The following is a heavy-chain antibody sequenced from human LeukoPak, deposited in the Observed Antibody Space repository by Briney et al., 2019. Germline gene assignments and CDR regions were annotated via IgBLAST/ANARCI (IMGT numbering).Heavy chain of an antibody. J-gene: IGHJ6*03. CDR1: GYTFTSYG. Sequence: ASVKVSCKASGYTFTSYGISWVRQAPGQGLEWMGWISAYNGNTNYAQKLQGRVTMTTDTSTSTAYMELRSLRSDDTAVYYCARDNYGDYYYYYMDVWGKGTTVTVSS. V-gene: IGHV1-18*01. CDR2: ISAYNGNT. CDR3: ARDNYGDYYYYYMDV. D-gene: IGHD4-17*01.